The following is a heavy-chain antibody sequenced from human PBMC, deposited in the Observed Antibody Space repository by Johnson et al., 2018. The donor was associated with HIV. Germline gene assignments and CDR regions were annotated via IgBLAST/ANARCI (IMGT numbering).Heavy chain of an antibody. CDR2: ISCDGSNK. Sequence: QVQLVESGGGVVRPGGSLRLSCAASGFTFDDYGMSWVRQAPGKGLAWVAAISCDGSNKDYADSAKCRFTLSTDNSKNTLHLQMNSLRAEDTAEYYCARLRGAFDMWGQGTMVTVSS. CDR3: ARLRGAFDM. J-gene: IGHJ3*02. CDR1: GFTFDDYG. V-gene: IGHV3-30*03.